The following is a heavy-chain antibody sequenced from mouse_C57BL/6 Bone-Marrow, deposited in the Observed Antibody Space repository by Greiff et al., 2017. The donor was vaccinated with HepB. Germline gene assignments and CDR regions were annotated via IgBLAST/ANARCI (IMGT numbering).Heavy chain of an antibody. CDR2: IYPGNSDT. D-gene: IGHD2-3*01. J-gene: IGHJ2*01. Sequence: EVQLQESGTVLARPGASVKMSCKTSGYTFTSYWMHWVKQRPGQGLEWIGAIYPGNSDTSYNQKFKGKAKLTAVTSASTAYMELSSLTNEDSAVYYCTRPDWRLLRFDYWGQGTTRTVSS. V-gene: IGHV1-5*01. CDR3: TRPDWRLLRFDY. CDR1: GYTFTSYW.